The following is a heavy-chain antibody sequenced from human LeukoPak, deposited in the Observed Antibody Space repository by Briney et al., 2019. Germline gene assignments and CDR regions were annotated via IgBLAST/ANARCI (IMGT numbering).Heavy chain of an antibody. CDR3: ARGGYYGSGNDFRFDP. Sequence: SETLSLTCTVSGGSISSYYWSWIRQPPGKGLEWIGYFSYTGSTNYNPSLKSPVIISVDTSKNQFSLKLTSVTAADTAVYFCARGGYYGSGNDFRFDPWGQGTLVTVS. CDR1: GGSISSYY. V-gene: IGHV4-59*01. D-gene: IGHD3-10*01. CDR2: FSYTGST. J-gene: IGHJ5*02.